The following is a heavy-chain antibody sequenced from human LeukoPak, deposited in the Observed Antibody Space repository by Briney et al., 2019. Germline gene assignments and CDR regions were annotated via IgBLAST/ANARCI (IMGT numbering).Heavy chain of an antibody. V-gene: IGHV3-11*04. CDR1: GFTFSDFY. CDR2: ISSSGSTI. Sequence: PGGSLRLSCAASGFTFSDFYMSWIRQAPGQGLEWVSYISSSGSTIYYEVSVKGRFTISRDNAKNSLYLQMNSLRAEDTAVYYCARPVSSYWYFDLWGRGTLVTVSS. J-gene: IGHJ2*01. CDR3: ARPVSSYWYFDL.